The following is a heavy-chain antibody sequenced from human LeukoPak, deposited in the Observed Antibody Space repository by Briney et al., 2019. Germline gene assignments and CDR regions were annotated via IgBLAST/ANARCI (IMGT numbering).Heavy chain of an antibody. Sequence: GGSLRLSCAASGFTFNMYGMEWVRQAPGKGLEWVAGISNDGSRKDYADSVKGRFTISRDSSKNSMYLQMNSLRAEDTAVYYCAKAAYCTSTSCHFSGYAQRPLDSWGQGTLVTVSS. D-gene: IGHD2-2*01. CDR1: GFTFNMYG. J-gene: IGHJ4*02. V-gene: IGHV3-30*18. CDR3: AKAAYCTSTSCHFSGYAQRPLDS. CDR2: ISNDGSRK.